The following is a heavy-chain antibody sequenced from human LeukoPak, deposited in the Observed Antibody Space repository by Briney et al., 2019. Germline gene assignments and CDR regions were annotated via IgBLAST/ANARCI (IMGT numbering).Heavy chain of an antibody. J-gene: IGHJ4*02. Sequence: GGSLRLSCAASGFTFGTYWMSWVRQAPGKGLERVANIKQDGSEKYYLDSVTGRFTISRDNAKNSLYLQMNSLRAEDTAVYYCARILSGTFNYWGQGTLVTVSS. CDR3: ARILSGTFNY. CDR2: IKQDGSEK. CDR1: GFTFGTYW. D-gene: IGHD3-9*01. V-gene: IGHV3-7*01.